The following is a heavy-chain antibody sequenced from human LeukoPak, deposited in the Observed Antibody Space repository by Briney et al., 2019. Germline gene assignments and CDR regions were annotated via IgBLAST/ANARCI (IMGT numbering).Heavy chain of an antibody. CDR1: GFTFSSYA. J-gene: IGHJ5*02. Sequence: PGGSLRLSRAAFGFTFSSYAMSWVRQAPGKGLEWVSAISGSGGSTYYADSVKGRFTISRDNSKNTLYLQMNSLRAEDTAVYYCAKDSGDFWSGYYGSNWFDPWGQGTLVTVSS. CDR3: AKDSGDFWSGYYGSNWFDP. CDR2: ISGSGGST. V-gene: IGHV3-23*01. D-gene: IGHD3-3*01.